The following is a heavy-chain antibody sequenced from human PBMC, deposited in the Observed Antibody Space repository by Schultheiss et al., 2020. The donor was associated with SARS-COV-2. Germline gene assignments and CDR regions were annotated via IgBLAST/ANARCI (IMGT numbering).Heavy chain of an antibody. CDR3: ARGFMAVTTVSAFDI. CDR2: IYTSGST. CDR1: GGSISSYY. J-gene: IGHJ3*02. D-gene: IGHD4-17*01. V-gene: IGHV4-4*07. Sequence: SETLSLTCTVSGGSISSYYWSWIRQPAGKGLEWIGRIYTSGSTNYNPSLKSRVTISVDTSKNQFSLKLSSVTAADTAVYYCARGFMAVTTVSAFDIWGQGTMVTVSS.